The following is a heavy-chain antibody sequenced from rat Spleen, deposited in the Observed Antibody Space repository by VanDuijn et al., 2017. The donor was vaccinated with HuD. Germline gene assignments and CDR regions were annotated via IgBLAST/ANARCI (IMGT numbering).Heavy chain of an antibody. J-gene: IGHJ4*01. CDR1: GFTFSNYD. CDR3: ARLKYRARVMDA. Sequence: EVQLVESGGGLVQPGRSMKLSCAASGFTFSNYDMAWVRQAPTKGLEWVASISFDGSSTYYRDSVKGRFTISRDNAKSTLYVQMDSLRSEDTATYYCARLKYRARVMDAWGQGASVTVSS. D-gene: IGHD3-7*01. CDR2: ISFDGSST. V-gene: IGHV5-25*01.